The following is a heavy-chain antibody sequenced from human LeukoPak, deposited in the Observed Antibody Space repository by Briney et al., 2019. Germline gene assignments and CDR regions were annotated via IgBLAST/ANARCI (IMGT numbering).Heavy chain of an antibody. CDR2: ISYDGSNK. V-gene: IGHV3-30-3*01. D-gene: IGHD3-22*01. CDR3: AREPIVVVITSYYYYGMDV. Sequence: PGGSLRLSCAASGFTFSSYAMHWVRQAPGKGLEWVAVISYDGSNKYYADSVKGRFTISRDNSKNTLYLQMNSLRAEDTAVYYCAREPIVVVITSYYYYGMDVWGQGTTVTVS. J-gene: IGHJ6*02. CDR1: GFTFSSYA.